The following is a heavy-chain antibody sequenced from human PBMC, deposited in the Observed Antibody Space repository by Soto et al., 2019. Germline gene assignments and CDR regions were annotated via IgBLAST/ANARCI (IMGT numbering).Heavy chain of an antibody. J-gene: IGHJ4*02. CDR3: ARPYDSTGYTGAYYFDY. D-gene: IGHD3-22*01. Sequence: ASVKVSCKAAGYTFSGYGTHWMRQAPGQRLEWMGWINPGNGKTIYSEKFQGRVTITRDPSASTAYMEVTSLTSEDTAVYYCARPYDSTGYTGAYYFDYWGQGTLVTVSS. CDR1: GYTFSGYG. CDR2: INPGNGKT. V-gene: IGHV1-3*01.